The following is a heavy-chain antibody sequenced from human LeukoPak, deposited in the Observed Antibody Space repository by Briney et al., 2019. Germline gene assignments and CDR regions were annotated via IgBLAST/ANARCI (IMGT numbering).Heavy chain of an antibody. D-gene: IGHD3-3*01. CDR1: GYTFTSYA. CDR3: ARGDFWSGPNYFDY. CDR2: INAGNGNT. J-gene: IGHJ4*02. Sequence: ASVKVSCKASGYTFTSYAMHWARQAPGQRLEWMGWINAGNGNTKYSQKFQGRVTITRDTSASTAYMELSSLRSEDTAVYYCARGDFWSGPNYFDYWGQGTLVTVSS. V-gene: IGHV1-3*01.